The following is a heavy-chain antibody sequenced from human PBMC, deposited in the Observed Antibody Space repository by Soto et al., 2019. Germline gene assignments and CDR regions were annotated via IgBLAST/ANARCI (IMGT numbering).Heavy chain of an antibody. D-gene: IGHD2-2*01. CDR3: ARDPTYCSGTRCYWEDNRYGMDV. Sequence: AGGSLRLSCAASGFTFSSYSMNWVRQAPGKGLEWVSSISSSSSYIYYADSVKGRFTISRDNAKNSLYLQMNSLRAEDTAVYYCARDPTYCSGTRCYWEDNRYGMDVWGQGTTVTVSS. CDR1: GFTFSSYS. V-gene: IGHV3-21*01. J-gene: IGHJ6*02. CDR2: ISSSSSYI.